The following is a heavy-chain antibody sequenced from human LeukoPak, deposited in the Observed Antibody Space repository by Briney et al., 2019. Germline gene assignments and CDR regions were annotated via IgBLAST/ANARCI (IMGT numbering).Heavy chain of an antibody. D-gene: IGHD3-9*01. V-gene: IGHV3-48*01. CDR2: ISSSSSTI. CDR1: GFTFSSYS. Sequence: GGSLRLSCAASGFTFSSYSMNWVRQAPGKGLEWVSYISSSSSTIYYADSVKGRFTISRDSAKKSLYLQMNSLTVEDTAVYYCARGTAYYDILTGYYTFDYWGQGTLVTVSS. CDR3: ARGTAYYDILTGYYTFDY. J-gene: IGHJ4*02.